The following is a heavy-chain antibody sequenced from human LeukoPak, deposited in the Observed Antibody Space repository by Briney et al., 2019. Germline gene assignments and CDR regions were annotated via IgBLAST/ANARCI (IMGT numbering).Heavy chain of an antibody. CDR2: IYQSGST. J-gene: IGHJ4*02. Sequence: TTSETLSLTCTVSGGSFSSGGYYWIWIRQHPGKGLEWIGYIYQSGSTYYNPSLKSRVTISVDTSKNQFSLKLSSVTAADTAVYYCARGFRGTADYWGQGTLVTVSS. D-gene: IGHD1-1*01. CDR3: ARGFRGTADY. CDR1: GGSFSSGGYY. V-gene: IGHV4-31*03.